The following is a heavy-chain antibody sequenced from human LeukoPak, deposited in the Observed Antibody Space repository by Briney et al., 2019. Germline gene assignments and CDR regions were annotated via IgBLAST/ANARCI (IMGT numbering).Heavy chain of an antibody. J-gene: IGHJ4*02. Sequence: SETLSLTCAVYGGSFSGYYLSWIRQPPGKGLEWIGEINHSGSTNYNPSLKSRVTISVDTSKNQFSLKLSSVTAADTAVYYCARGRRGHSGSYYNLGPYYFDYWGQGTLVTVSS. CDR1: GGSFSGYY. V-gene: IGHV4-34*01. D-gene: IGHD3-10*01. CDR2: INHSGST. CDR3: ARGRRGHSGSYYNLGPYYFDY.